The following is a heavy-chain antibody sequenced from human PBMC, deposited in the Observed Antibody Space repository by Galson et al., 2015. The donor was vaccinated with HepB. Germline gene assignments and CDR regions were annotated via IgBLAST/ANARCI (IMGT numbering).Heavy chain of an antibody. V-gene: IGHV1-46*03. CDR3: AIAILYSSGWTTKAWDAFDI. CDR1: GYTFTSYY. CDR2: INPSGGST. D-gene: IGHD6-19*01. J-gene: IGHJ3*02. Sequence: SVKVSCKASGYTFTSYYMHWVRQAPGQGLEWMGIINPSGGSTSYAQKFQGRVTMTRDTSTSTVYMELSSLRSEDTAVYYCAIAILYSSGWTTKAWDAFDIWGQGTMVTVSS.